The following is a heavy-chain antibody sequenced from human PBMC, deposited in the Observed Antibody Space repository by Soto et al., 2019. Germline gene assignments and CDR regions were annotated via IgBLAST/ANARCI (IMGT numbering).Heavy chain of an antibody. Sequence: GGSLRLSCAASGFTFSSYLMHWVRQSPGKGLVWVSRINSDGSSTSYADSVKGRFTISRDNAKNTLYLQMNSLRAEDTAVYYCARARYHDYGDSTYGYWGQGTLVTVSS. CDR1: GFTFSSYL. CDR2: INSDGSST. V-gene: IGHV3-74*01. D-gene: IGHD4-17*01. CDR3: ARARYHDYGDSTYGY. J-gene: IGHJ4*02.